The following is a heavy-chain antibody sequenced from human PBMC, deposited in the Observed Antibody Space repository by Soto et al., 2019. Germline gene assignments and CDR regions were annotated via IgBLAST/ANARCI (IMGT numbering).Heavy chain of an antibody. V-gene: IGHV1-69*01. D-gene: IGHD3-3*01. CDR1: GGTFSSYA. CDR3: ARDQHARGYYDFHNRGGGYYYGMDV. J-gene: IGHJ6*02. Sequence: QVQLVQSGAEVKKPGSSVKVSCKASGGTFSSYAISWVRQAPGQGLEWMGGIIPIFGTANYAQKFQGRVTITADESTSTAYMELSSLRSEDTAVYYCARDQHARGYYDFHNRGGGYYYGMDVWGQGTTVTVSS. CDR2: IIPIFGTA.